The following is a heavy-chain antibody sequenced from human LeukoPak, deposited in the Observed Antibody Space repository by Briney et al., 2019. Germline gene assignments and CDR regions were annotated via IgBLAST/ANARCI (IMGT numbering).Heavy chain of an antibody. CDR1: GFTFSNPA. D-gene: IGHD5-18*01. V-gene: IGHV3-23*01. CDR2: VSASGHYT. J-gene: IGHJ4*02. Sequence: GGSLRLSCEASGFTFSNPAMGWVRQAPGQGLEWVSGVSASGHYTYYADSAKGRFTISRDNSKNTLYLQMNSLRAEDTAVYYCAKGGPGIQLFFDYWGQGTLVTVSS. CDR3: AKGGPGIQLFFDY.